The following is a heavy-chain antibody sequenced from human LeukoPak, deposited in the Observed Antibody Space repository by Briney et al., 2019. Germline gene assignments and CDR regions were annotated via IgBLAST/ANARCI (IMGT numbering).Heavy chain of an antibody. CDR2: ISWNSGSI. D-gene: IGHD1-26*01. CDR3: AREGGGSYTGDAFDI. J-gene: IGHJ3*02. Sequence: PGGSLRLSCAASGFTFDDYAMHWVRQAPGKGLEWVSGISWNSGSIGYADSVKGRFTISRDNAKNSLYLQMNSLRAEDTAVYYCAREGGGSYTGDAFDIWGQGTMVTVSS. V-gene: IGHV3-9*01. CDR1: GFTFDDYA.